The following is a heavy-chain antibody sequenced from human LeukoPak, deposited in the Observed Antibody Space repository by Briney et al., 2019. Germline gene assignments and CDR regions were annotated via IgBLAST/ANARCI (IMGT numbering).Heavy chain of an antibody. V-gene: IGHV4-59*08. J-gene: IGHJ3*02. CDR1: SGSISSSY. D-gene: IGHD1-7*01. CDR2: IYYSGNT. CDR3: ARRPAGTFFDI. Sequence: SETLSLTCTVSSGSISSSYWSCIRHPPGKGLEWSGHIYYSGNTNYNPSLKSRVTISVDTSKNQFSLKLSSVTAADTAVYYCARRPAGTFFDIWGQGTMVTVSS.